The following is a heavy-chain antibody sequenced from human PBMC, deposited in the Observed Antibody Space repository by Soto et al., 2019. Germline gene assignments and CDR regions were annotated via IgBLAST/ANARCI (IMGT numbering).Heavy chain of an antibody. Sequence: AGSLRLSSAASGFTFSSHWMNWVRQAPGKGLVWVSRISGDGRTTSHADSVKGRFTISRDNAKNTLYLQMNSLRVEDTAVYYCARGGPNCSSRSCYFDFWGQGILVTVSS. CDR3: ARGGPNCSSRSCYFDF. CDR1: GFTFSSHW. D-gene: IGHD2-2*01. V-gene: IGHV3-74*01. CDR2: ISGDGRTT. J-gene: IGHJ4*02.